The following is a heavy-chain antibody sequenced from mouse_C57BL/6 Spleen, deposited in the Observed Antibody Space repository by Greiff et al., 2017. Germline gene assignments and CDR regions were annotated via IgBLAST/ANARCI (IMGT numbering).Heavy chain of an antibody. J-gene: IGHJ1*03. Sequence: EVQLVESGGGLVKPGGSLKLSCAASGFTFSDYGMHWVRQAPEKGLEWVAYISSGSSTIYYADTVKGRFTISRDNAKHTLFLQMTSLRSEDTAMYYCAMPYGSRYDWYFDVWGTGTTVTVSS. CDR1: GFTFSDYG. V-gene: IGHV5-17*01. D-gene: IGHD1-1*01. CDR2: ISSGSSTI. CDR3: AMPYGSRYDWYFDV.